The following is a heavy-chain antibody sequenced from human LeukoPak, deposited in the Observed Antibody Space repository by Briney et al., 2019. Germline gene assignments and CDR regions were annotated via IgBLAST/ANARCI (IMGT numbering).Heavy chain of an antibody. CDR2: IFGSGGSP. J-gene: IGHJ4*02. CDR1: GFTFNSYA. D-gene: IGHD2-15*01. CDR3: GKTTVGYSSGRYPGWPVDY. Sequence: PGGSLRLFCAPSGFTFNSYAMYWLRQAPGKGLEWISGIFGSGGSPHYADSVKGRFTISRDNSQNTVYLQLDSLRVEDTALYYCGKTTVGYSSGRYPGWPVDYWGQGALVTVSS. V-gene: IGHV3-23*01.